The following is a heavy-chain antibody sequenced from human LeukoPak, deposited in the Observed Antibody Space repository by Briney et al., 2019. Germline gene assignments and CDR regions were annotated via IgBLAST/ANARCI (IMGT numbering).Heavy chain of an antibody. CDR3: ARQPSGYDFWSSYLDY. J-gene: IGHJ4*02. D-gene: IGHD3-3*01. V-gene: IGHV1-18*01. CDR1: GYTFTSYG. Sequence: ASVKVSCEASGYTFTSYGISWVRQAPGQGLEWMGWISAYNGNTNYAQKLQGRVTMTTDTSTSTAYMELRSLRSDDTAVYYCARQPSGYDFWSSYLDYWGQGTLVTVSS. CDR2: ISAYNGNT.